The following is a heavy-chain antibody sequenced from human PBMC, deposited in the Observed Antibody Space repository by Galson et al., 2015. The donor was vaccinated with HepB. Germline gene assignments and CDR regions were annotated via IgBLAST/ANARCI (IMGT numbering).Heavy chain of an antibody. CDR1: GGSISSSSYY. Sequence: SETLSLTCTVSGGSISSSSYYWGWIRQPPGKGLEWIGSIYYSGSTYYNPSLKSRVTISVDTSKNQFSLKLSSVTAADTAVYYCARREYQLRAFDIWGQGTMVTVSS. J-gene: IGHJ3*02. V-gene: IGHV4-39*01. D-gene: IGHD2-2*01. CDR3: ARREYQLRAFDI. CDR2: IYYSGST.